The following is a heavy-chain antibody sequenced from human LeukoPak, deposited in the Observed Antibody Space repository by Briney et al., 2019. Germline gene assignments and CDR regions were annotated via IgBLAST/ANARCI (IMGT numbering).Heavy chain of an antibody. D-gene: IGHD3-22*01. V-gene: IGHV7-4-1*02. Sequence: ASVKVSCEASGYTFTSYAMIWVRQAPGQGLEWMGWINTNTGNPTYAQRFTGRFVFSLDTSVTTAYLQISRLKAEDTAVYYCARDYDSSGYPYYFDYWGQGTLVTVSS. CDR2: INTNTGNP. CDR1: GYTFTSYA. J-gene: IGHJ4*02. CDR3: ARDYDSSGYPYYFDY.